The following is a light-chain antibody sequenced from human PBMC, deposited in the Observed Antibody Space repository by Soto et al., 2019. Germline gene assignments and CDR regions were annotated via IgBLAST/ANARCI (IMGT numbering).Light chain of an antibody. J-gene: IGKJ3*01. CDR2: GAS. Sequence: EIVMTQSPVTLSLSPWETATLSCRASQSVSSNYVAWFHQKPGQAPRLLIYGASSRATGVPDRFSASGSGTDFALTISRLEPEDFAVYYCQQYGRSPFTFGPGTKVDIK. CDR1: QSVSSNY. CDR3: QQYGRSPFT. V-gene: IGKV3-20*01.